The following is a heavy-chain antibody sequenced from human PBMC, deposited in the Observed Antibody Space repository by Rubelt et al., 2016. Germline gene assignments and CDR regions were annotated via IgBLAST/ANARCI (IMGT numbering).Heavy chain of an antibody. V-gene: IGHV4-34*01. CDR1: GGSFSGYY. J-gene: IGHJ4*02. Sequence: QVQLQQWGAGLLKPSETLSLTCAVYGGSFSGYYWTWTRQPPGKGLEWIGEINHSGSTNYNPSLKSRVTISIDTSKNQFSLKRNSVTAADTAVYYCARSTSGFGRGAINVWGQGTLVTVSS. CDR2: INHSGST. D-gene: IGHD2-2*02. CDR3: ARSTSGFGRGAINV.